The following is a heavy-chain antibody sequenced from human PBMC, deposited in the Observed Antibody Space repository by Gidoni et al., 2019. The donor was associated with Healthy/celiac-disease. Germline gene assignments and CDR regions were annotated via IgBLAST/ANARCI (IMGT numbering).Heavy chain of an antibody. CDR1: GFTFSSYE. CDR3: AREWDSSGYNYFDY. J-gene: IGHJ4*02. D-gene: IGHD3-22*01. Sequence: EVQLVESGGGLVQPGGSLRLSCAASGFTFSSYEMNWVRQAPGKGLEWVSYISSSGSTIYYADTVKGRFTISRDNAKNSLYLQMNSLRAEDTAVYYCAREWDSSGYNYFDYWGQGTLVTVSS. CDR2: ISSSGSTI. V-gene: IGHV3-48*03.